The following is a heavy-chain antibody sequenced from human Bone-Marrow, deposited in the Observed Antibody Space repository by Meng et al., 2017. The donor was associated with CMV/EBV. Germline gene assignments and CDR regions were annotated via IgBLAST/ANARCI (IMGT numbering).Heavy chain of an antibody. Sequence: ASVKVSCKASGYIFNTYGISWVRQAPGQGLEWMGWINADNGDTNYAQKFQGRVTMTTDTSTSTAYMELRNLGSDDTAVYFCARVGYCSISTCYSWFDPWGQGTLVTVSS. CDR2: INADNGDT. CDR3: ARVGYCSISTCYSWFDP. J-gene: IGHJ5*02. V-gene: IGHV1-18*01. D-gene: IGHD2-2*02. CDR1: GYIFNTYG.